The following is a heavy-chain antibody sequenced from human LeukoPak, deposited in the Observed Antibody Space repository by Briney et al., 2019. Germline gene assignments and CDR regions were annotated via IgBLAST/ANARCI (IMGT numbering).Heavy chain of an antibody. CDR3: ARAGGYCSSTSCASPGMDV. D-gene: IGHD2-2*01. J-gene: IGHJ6*02. CDR2: ISYDGSNK. CDR1: GFTFSSYG. Sequence: GGSLRLSCAASGFTFSSYGMHWVRQAPGKGLEWVAVISYDGSNKYYADSVKGRFTISRDNSKNTLYLQMNSLRAEDTAVYYCARAGGYCSSTSCASPGMDVWGQGTTVTVSS. V-gene: IGHV3-30*19.